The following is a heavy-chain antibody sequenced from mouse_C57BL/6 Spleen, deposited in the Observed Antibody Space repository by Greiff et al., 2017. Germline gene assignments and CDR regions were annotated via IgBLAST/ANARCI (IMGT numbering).Heavy chain of an antibody. CDR2: IRNKANGYTT. CDR3: ARSDYGIPFAY. D-gene: IGHD2-1*01. Sequence: EVKLMESGGGLVQPGGSLSLSCAASGFTFTDYYMSWVRQPPGKALEWLGFIRNKANGYTTEYSASVKGRFTISRDNSQSILYLQMNALRAEDSATYYCARSDYGIPFAYWGQGTLVTVSA. CDR1: GFTFTDYY. V-gene: IGHV7-3*01. J-gene: IGHJ3*01.